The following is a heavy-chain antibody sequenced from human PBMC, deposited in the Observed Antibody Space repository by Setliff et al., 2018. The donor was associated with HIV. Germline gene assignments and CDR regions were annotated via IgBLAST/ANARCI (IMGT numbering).Heavy chain of an antibody. V-gene: IGHV3-23*01. D-gene: IGHD3-3*01. CDR3: AKDAGDYDFWSGYYTAYYYYYMDV. Sequence: GGSLRLSCAASGFTFSSYAMSWVRQAPGKGLEWVSAISDSGGDTYYADSVKGRFTISRDNSKNTLYLQMNSLRAEDTAVYYCAKDAGDYDFWSGYYTAYYYYYMDVWGKGTTVTVSS. CDR1: GFTFSSYA. J-gene: IGHJ6*03. CDR2: ISDSGGDT.